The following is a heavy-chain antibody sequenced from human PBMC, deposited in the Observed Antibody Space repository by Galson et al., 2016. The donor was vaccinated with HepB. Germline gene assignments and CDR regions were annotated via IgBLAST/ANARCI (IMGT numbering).Heavy chain of an antibody. CDR2: IKQDGSEK. CDR1: GFTFSKYW. V-gene: IGHV3-7*01. J-gene: IGHJ5*02. D-gene: IGHD3-16*01. Sequence: SLRLSCAASGFTFSKYWMSWVRQAPGKRLEWVANIKQDGSEKDYVDSVKGRFTISRDNAKNSLYLQMYSLRAEDTAVYYCVREDVGGFDPWGQGTLVTVSS. CDR3: VREDVGGFDP.